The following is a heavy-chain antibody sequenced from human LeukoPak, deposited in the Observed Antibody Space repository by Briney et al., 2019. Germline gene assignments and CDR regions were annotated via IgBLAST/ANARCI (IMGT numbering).Heavy chain of an antibody. J-gene: IGHJ4*02. V-gene: IGHV3-74*01. CDR2: INSDGSST. D-gene: IGHD1-26*01. CDR1: GFTFSSYW. CDR3: ARVRSGIYYVMIDF. Sequence: GGSLRLSCAASGFTFSSYWMHWVRQAPGKGLVWVSRINSDGSSTSYADSVKGRFTISRDNAKNTLYLQMNSLRAEDTAVYYCARVRSGIYYVMIDFWGQGTLVSVSS.